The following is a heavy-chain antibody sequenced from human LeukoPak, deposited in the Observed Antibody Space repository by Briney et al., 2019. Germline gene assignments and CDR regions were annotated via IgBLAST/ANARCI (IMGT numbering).Heavy chain of an antibody. CDR2: ISSSSIYI. Sequence: GGSLRLSCAASGFTFSSYSMNWVRQAPGKGLEWVSSISSSSIYIYYADSVKGRFTISRDNAKNSLYLQMNSLRAEDTALYYCAKAAWVISYGPRGTHGFDYWGQGTLVTVSS. CDR1: GFTFSSYS. D-gene: IGHD5-18*01. J-gene: IGHJ4*02. CDR3: AKAAWVISYGPRGTHGFDY. V-gene: IGHV3-21*04.